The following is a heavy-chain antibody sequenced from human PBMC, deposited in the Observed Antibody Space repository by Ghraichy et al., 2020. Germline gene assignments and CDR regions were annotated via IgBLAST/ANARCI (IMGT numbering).Heavy chain of an antibody. D-gene: IGHD2-2*02. CDR3: ARDRLVDCSSTSCYNGYYYYYGMDV. J-gene: IGHJ6*02. CDR2: ISYDGSNK. Sequence: GGSLRLSCAASGFTFSSYAMHWVRQAPGKGLEWVAVISYDGSNKYYADSVKGRFTISRDNSKNTLYLQMNSLRAEDTAVYYCARDRLVDCSSTSCYNGYYYYYGMDVWGQGTTVTVSS. V-gene: IGHV3-30*04. CDR1: GFTFSSYA.